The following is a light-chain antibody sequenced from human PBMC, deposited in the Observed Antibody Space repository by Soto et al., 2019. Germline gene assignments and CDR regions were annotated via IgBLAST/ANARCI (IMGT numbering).Light chain of an antibody. CDR1: QNISTY. CDR2: RTS. Sequence: DIQLTQSPSSLSASVGDRVTITCRASQNISTYLHWFQQRPGKPPKLLISRTSNLESAVPSRFSGTGSGTDFTLTISNLQPDDSASYYCQHTYITISFGGGTKVDIK. V-gene: IGKV1-39*01. CDR3: QHTYITIS. J-gene: IGKJ4*01.